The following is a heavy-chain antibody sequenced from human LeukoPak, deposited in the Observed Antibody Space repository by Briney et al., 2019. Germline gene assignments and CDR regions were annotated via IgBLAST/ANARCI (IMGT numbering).Heavy chain of an antibody. CDR3: GSSQLITSYAFDI. D-gene: IGHD3-10*01. J-gene: IGHJ3*02. Sequence: EASETLSLTCTVSGVSISSYYWSWLRQPPGKGLEWFGYIYYSGSTNYNPSLKSRITISVDTSKNQFSLSLSSVTAADTALYYCGSSQLITSYAFDIWGQGTMVTVSS. CDR1: GVSISSYY. V-gene: IGHV4-59*01. CDR2: IYYSGST.